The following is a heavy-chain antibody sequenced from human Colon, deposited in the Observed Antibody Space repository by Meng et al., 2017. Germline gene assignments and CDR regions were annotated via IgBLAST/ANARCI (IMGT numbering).Heavy chain of an antibody. D-gene: IGHD3-9*01. V-gene: IGHV1-8*01. Sequence: GAERKEPETSVKVSCKSSGYDFTSYHINWVRQAIGQGPEWMGWMSPSSGDTGHAEKFQDRVTMTRDTSINTAYMELSSPTSEDTAVYYCTSPIYWGQGTLVTVSS. CDR2: MSPSSGDT. CDR3: TSPIY. CDR1: GYDFTSYH. J-gene: IGHJ4*02.